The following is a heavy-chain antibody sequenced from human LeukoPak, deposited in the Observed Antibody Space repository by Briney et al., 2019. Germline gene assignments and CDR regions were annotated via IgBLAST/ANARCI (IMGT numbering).Heavy chain of an antibody. V-gene: IGHV4-39*01. D-gene: IGHD2-15*01. CDR2: IYYSGST. J-gene: IGHJ6*03. Sequence: PSQTLSLTCTVSGNSISSGDNYWSWIRQPPGKGLEWIGNIYYSGSTYYNPSLRSRVTISVDTSKNQFSLKLSSVTAADTAVYYCARVRCSGGSCPYYYYYYYMDVWGKGTTVTVSS. CDR1: GNSISSGDNY. CDR3: ARVRCSGGSCPYYYYYYYMDV.